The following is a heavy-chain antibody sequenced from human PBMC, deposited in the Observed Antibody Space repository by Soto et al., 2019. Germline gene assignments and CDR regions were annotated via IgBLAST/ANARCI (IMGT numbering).Heavy chain of an antibody. J-gene: IGHJ4*02. V-gene: IGHV3-30*18. Sequence: GGSLRLSCAASGFTFSSYGMHWVRQAPGKGLEWVAVISYDGSNKYYADSVKGRFTISRDNSKNTLYLQMNSLRAEDTAVCYCAKGGYYESIWGSYLIDYWGQGTLVTSPQ. CDR2: ISYDGSNK. CDR1: GFTFSSYG. D-gene: IGHD3-16*02. CDR3: AKGGYYESIWGSYLIDY.